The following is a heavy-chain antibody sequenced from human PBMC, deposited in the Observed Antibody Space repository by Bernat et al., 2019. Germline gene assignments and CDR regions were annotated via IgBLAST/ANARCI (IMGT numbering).Heavy chain of an antibody. CDR1: GFTFSDNG. J-gene: IGHJ4*02. V-gene: IGHV3-33*01. CDR3: AREHIVGSTRGFDY. CDR2: IWHDGSNE. Sequence: QVQLVESGGGVVQPGRSLRLSRAASGFTFSDNGMHWVRQAPGKGLEWVAVIWHDGSNENYAESVKGRFTISRDNSESTLYLQMNSLRAEDSALYYCAREHIVGSTRGFDYWGQGTLVTVSS. D-gene: IGHD1-26*01.